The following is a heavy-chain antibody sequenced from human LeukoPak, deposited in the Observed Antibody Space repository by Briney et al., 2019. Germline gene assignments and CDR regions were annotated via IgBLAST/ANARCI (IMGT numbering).Heavy chain of an antibody. J-gene: IGHJ4*02. Sequence: ASVKVSCKASGYTFTSYGISWVRQAPGQGLEWMGWISAYNGNTNYAQKLQGRVTMTTDTSTSTAYMELRSLRSDDTAVYYCARERTNYDFWSGYSPKLDYWGQGTLVTVSS. CDR2: ISAYNGNT. D-gene: IGHD3-3*01. CDR3: ARERTNYDFWSGYSPKLDY. V-gene: IGHV1-18*01. CDR1: GYTFTSYG.